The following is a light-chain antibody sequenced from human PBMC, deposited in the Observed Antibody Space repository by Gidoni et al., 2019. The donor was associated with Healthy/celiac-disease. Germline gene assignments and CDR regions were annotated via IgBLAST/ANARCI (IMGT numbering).Light chain of an antibody. V-gene: IGKV1-39*01. Sequence: DLQMTQSPSSLSASVGDRVTITCRASQSISSYLNWYQQKPGKAPKLLIYAASSLQSGVPSRFSGSGSGTVFTLTISSLQPEDFATYYCQQSYSTPFTFGPGTKVDI. CDR3: QQSYSTPFT. CDR1: QSISSY. CDR2: AAS. J-gene: IGKJ3*01.